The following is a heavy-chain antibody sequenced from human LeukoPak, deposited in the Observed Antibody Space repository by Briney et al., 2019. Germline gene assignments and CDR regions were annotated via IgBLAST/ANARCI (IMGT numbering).Heavy chain of an antibody. CDR1: GFTFSSYS. D-gene: IGHD6-13*01. Sequence: GGSLRLSCAASGFTFSSYSMNWVRQAPGKGLEWISYISSSSSPIYYAGSVKGRFTTSRDNAKNSLYLQMNSLRVEDTAVYYCAKSGGQQLVAAYGMDVWGRGTTVTVSS. V-gene: IGHV3-48*04. J-gene: IGHJ6*02. CDR2: ISSSSSPI. CDR3: AKSGGQQLVAAYGMDV.